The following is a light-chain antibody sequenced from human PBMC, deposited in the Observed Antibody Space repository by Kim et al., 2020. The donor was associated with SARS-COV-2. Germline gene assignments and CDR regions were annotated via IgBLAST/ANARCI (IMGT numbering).Light chain of an antibody. J-gene: IGKJ5*01. CDR3: QQRYSTQIT. CDR1: QSIRSY. Sequence: DIQMTQSPSSLSASVGDRVTITCRASQSIRSYLNWYQQKPGKAPKLLIYAASSLQSGVPSRFSGSESGTDFTLTISSLQPEDFATYYCQQRYSTQITVGQRTRLEIK. CDR2: AAS. V-gene: IGKV1-39*01.